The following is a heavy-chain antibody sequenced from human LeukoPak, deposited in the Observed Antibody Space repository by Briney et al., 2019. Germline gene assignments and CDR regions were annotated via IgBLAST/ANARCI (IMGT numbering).Heavy chain of an antibody. J-gene: IGHJ4*02. CDR2: IIPILGIA. CDR3: AREWEETNDH. D-gene: IGHD1-26*01. Sequence: SVTLSYKASGRTFSSYTIRSVRQAPGQRLEWMGRIIPILGIANYAQKFQLRVTLTADKYTSTAYMELSSLRSEDPAVYYCAREWEETNDHWGQGTLVTVYS. CDR1: GRTFSSYT. V-gene: IGHV1-69*04.